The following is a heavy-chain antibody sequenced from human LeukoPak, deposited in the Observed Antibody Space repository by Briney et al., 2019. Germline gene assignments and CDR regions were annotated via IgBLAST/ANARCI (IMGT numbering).Heavy chain of an antibody. J-gene: IGHJ4*02. Sequence: PGESLRLSCAASGFTFSSYGMHWVRQAPGKGPEWVAVIWYDGSNKYYADSVKGRFTISRDNSKNTLYLQMNSLRAEDTAVYYCAREQRASMVRGVIDYWGQGTLVTVSS. V-gene: IGHV3-33*01. D-gene: IGHD3-10*01. CDR2: IWYDGSNK. CDR1: GFTFSSYG. CDR3: AREQRASMVRGVIDY.